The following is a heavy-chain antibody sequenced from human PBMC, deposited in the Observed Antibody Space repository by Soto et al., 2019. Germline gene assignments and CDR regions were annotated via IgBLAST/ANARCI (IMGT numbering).Heavy chain of an antibody. D-gene: IGHD4-17*01. CDR3: ARDFHDYGGNSGAVAY. CDR2: IWYDGSNK. CDR1: GFTFSSYG. Sequence: PGGSLRLSCAASGFTFSSYGMHWVRQAPGKGLEWVAVIWYDGSNKYYADSVKGRFTISRDNSKNTLYLQMNSLRAEDTAVYYCARDFHDYGGNSGAVAYSGQGTLVTVSS. V-gene: IGHV3-33*01. J-gene: IGHJ4*02.